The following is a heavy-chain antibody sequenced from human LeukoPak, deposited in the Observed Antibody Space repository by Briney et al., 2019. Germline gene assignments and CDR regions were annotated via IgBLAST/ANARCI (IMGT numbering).Heavy chain of an antibody. Sequence: GGSLRLSCAASGFTFNNYAMNWVRQAPGKGLEWVSVICGSGGTTYYADSVKGRFTISRDSSKNTLYLQMNSLRAEDTAVYAKVSGGGLYYDGMDVWGQGTTVTVSS. CDR1: GFTFNNYA. D-gene: IGHD1-14*01. V-gene: IGHV3-23*01. CDR2: ICGSGGTT. J-gene: IGHJ6*02. CDR3: VSGGGLYYDGMDV.